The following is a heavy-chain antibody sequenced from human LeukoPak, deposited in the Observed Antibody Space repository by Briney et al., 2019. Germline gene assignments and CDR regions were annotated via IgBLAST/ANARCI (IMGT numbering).Heavy chain of an antibody. CDR2: LYSGGAT. D-gene: IGHD2-15*01. CDR1: GFTVSSNY. J-gene: IGHJ4*02. CDR3: ARDFNLLGLAVD. V-gene: IGHV3-53*01. Sequence: GGSLRLSCAASGFTVSSNYMSWVRQAPGKGLEWVSVLYSGGATYYADSVKGRFTISRDDSKNTLFLQMNSLRAEDTATYYCARDFNLLGLAVDWGQGTLVTVSS.